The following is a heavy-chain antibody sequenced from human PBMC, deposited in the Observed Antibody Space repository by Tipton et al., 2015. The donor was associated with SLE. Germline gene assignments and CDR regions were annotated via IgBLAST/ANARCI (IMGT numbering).Heavy chain of an antibody. V-gene: IGHV4-61*09. D-gene: IGHD4-11*01. Sequence: TLSLTCTVSGGSISSSSYYWSWIRQPAGKGLEWIGYIYTSGSTNYNPSLKSRVTISVDASKNQFSLKLSSVTAADTAVYYCARYPESNYHWFGPWGQGALVTVSS. J-gene: IGHJ5*02. CDR2: IYTSGST. CDR1: GGSISSSSYY. CDR3: ARYPESNYHWFGP.